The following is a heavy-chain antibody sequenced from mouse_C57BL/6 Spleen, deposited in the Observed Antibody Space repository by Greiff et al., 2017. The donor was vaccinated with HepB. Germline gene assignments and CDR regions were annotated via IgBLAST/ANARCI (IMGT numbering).Heavy chain of an antibody. CDR3: ARSPLLRYAMDY. CDR1: GFTFTDYY. J-gene: IGHJ4*01. Sequence: EVKLVESGGGLVQPGGSLSLSCAASGFTFTDYYMSWVRQPPGKALEWLGFIRNKANGYTTEYSASVKGRFTISRDNSQSIRYLQMNALRAEDSATYYCARSPLLRYAMDYWGQGTSVTVSS. CDR2: IRNKANGYTT. V-gene: IGHV7-3*01. D-gene: IGHD1-2*01.